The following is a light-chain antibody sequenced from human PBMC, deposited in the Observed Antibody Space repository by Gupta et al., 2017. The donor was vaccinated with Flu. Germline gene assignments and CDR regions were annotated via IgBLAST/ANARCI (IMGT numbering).Light chain of an antibody. CDR3: QSYDSSLRAWV. CDR1: SSNIGAGYD. Sequence: VTISCTGSSSNIGAGYDVHWYQQLPGTAPKLLIYANSNRPSGVPDRFSGSKSGTSASLAITGLQAEDEADYYCQSYDSSLRAWVFGGGTKLTVL. CDR2: ANS. J-gene: IGLJ3*02. V-gene: IGLV1-40*01.